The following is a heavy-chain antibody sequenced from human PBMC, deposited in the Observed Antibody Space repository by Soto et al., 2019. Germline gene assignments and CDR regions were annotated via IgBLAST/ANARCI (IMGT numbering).Heavy chain of an antibody. V-gene: IGHV3-30*09. CDR2: MSPNGNNQ. CDR3: ATGANFYYDTSRY. CDR1: GFTFIIYA. J-gene: IGHJ4*02. D-gene: IGHD3-22*01. Sequence: GSLRLSSAAPGFTFIIYALHFFRHAPCKGLEWVAVMSPNGNNQYYADSVKGRFAISRDTSKSTLYLQMTSLRPDDTAVYYCATGANFYYDTSRYWGQGTLVTVSS.